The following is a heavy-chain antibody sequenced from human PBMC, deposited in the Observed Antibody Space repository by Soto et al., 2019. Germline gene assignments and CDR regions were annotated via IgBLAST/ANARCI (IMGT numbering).Heavy chain of an antibody. J-gene: IGHJ4*02. CDR1: GFTFSNAW. Sequence: EVQLVESGGGLVKPGGSLILSCAAYGFTFSNAWRNCVRQAPGKGLEWVGRIKSKTDGGTTDYAAPVKGRFTISRDDSKITLYLQMNSLKTEDTAVYYCTTSSGSYYVGDFIDYWGQGTLVTVS. D-gene: IGHD1-26*01. CDR2: IKSKTDGGTT. CDR3: TTSSGSYYVGDFIDY. V-gene: IGHV3-15*07.